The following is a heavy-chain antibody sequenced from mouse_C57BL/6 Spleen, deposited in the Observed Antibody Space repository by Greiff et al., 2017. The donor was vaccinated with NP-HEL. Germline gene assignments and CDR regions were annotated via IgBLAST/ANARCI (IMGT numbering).Heavy chain of an antibody. V-gene: IGHV2-5*01. J-gene: IGHJ1*03. CDR2: IWRGGST. D-gene: IGHD4-1*01. CDR1: GFSLISYG. Sequence: VHLVESGPGLVQPSQSLSITCTVSGFSLISYGVHWVRPSPGKGLEWLGVIWRGGSTDYNAAFMSRLSITKDNSKSQVFFKMNSLQADDTAIYYCAKRDWDGGRYFDVWGTGTTVTVSS. CDR3: AKRDWDGGRYFDV.